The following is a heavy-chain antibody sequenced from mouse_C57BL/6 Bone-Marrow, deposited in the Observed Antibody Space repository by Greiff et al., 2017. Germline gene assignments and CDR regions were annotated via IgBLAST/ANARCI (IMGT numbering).Heavy chain of an antibody. CDR3: ARFRAYWYFDV. Sequence: QVQLKQPGAELVKPGASVKLSCKASGYTFTSYWMHWVKQRPGQGLEWIGMIHPNSGSTNYNEKFKSKATLTVDKSSSTAYMQLSSLTSEDSAVYYCARFRAYWYFDVWGTGTTVTVSS. D-gene: IGHD3-1*01. V-gene: IGHV1-64*01. J-gene: IGHJ1*03. CDR1: GYTFTSYW. CDR2: IHPNSGST.